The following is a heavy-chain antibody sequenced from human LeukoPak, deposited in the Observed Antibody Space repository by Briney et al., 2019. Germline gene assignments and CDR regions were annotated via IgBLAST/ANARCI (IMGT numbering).Heavy chain of an antibody. V-gene: IGHV3-23*01. CDR3: AKPAKTDYTDY. D-gene: IGHD1-14*01. CDR2: IRGSGGST. CDR1: GFSFSNYG. Sequence: PGGSLRLSCAASGFSFSNYGMSWVRQAPGKGLEWVSAIRGSGGSTCYADSVKGRFTISRDNSKNTLYLQMNSLRAEDTALYYCAKPAKTDYTDYWGQGTLVTVSS. J-gene: IGHJ4*02.